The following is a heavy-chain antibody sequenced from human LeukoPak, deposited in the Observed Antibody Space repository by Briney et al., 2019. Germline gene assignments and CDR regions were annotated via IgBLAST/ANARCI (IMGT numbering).Heavy chain of an antibody. CDR3: ARGAVVGATTALGSFDY. D-gene: IGHD1-26*01. CDR1: GGSFSGYY. Sequence: PSETLSLTCAVYGGSFSGYYWSWIRHPPGKGLEWIGEINHSGSTNYNPSLKSRVTISVDTSKNQFSLKLSSVTAADTAVYYCARGAVVGATTALGSFDYWGQGTLVTVSS. J-gene: IGHJ4*02. V-gene: IGHV4-34*01. CDR2: INHSGST.